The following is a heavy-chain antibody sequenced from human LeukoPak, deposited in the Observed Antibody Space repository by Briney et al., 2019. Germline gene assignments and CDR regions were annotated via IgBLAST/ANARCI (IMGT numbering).Heavy chain of an antibody. CDR3: ASPTVTTWRYAFDI. CDR2: ISSSSSYI. D-gene: IGHD4-17*01. V-gene: IGHV3-21*01. J-gene: IGHJ3*02. Sequence: PGGSLRLSCAASGFTFNNYWMSWVRQAPGKGLEWVSSISSSSSYIYYADSVKGRFTISRDNAKNPLYLQMNSLRAEDTAVYYCASPTVTTWRYAFDIWGQGTMVTVSS. CDR1: GFTFNNYW.